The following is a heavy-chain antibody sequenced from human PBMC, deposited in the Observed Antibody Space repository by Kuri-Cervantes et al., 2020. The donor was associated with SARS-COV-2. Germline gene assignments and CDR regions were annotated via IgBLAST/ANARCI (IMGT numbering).Heavy chain of an antibody. CDR1: GYSISSGYY. Sequence: SQTLSLTCAVSGYSISSGYYWGWIRQPPGKGLEWIGSIYHSGSTYHNPSLKSRVTISVDTSKNQFSLKLTSVTAADTAVYYCARVIGSNDYADYWGHGFLVTVSS. CDR2: IYHSGST. J-gene: IGHJ4*01. CDR3: ARVIGSNDYADY. V-gene: IGHV4-38-2*01. D-gene: IGHD4-17*01.